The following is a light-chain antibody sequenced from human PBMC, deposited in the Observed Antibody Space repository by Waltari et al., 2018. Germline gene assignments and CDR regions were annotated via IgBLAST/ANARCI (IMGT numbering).Light chain of an antibody. V-gene: IGKV1-39*01. CDR1: QSISEY. J-gene: IGKJ4*01. CDR3: QQSYT. Sequence: DIQMTQSPSSLSASVGEKVTITCRASQSISEYLNWYQQKPGKAPKRLIYGASSLQSGVPARLSGSGSGTDFTRSITNLQAEDSSNHYCQQSYTFGGGTKVEIK. CDR2: GAS.